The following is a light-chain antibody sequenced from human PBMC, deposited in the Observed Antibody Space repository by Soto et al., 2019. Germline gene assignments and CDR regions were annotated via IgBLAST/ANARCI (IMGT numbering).Light chain of an antibody. J-gene: IGKJ3*01. V-gene: IGKV1-33*01. CDR1: QDIGQF. CDR2: DAS. Sequence: DIQMTQSPSSLSASVGDRVTISCQASQDIGQFLNWYQQKPGKPPKLLIYDASNLETGIPSKFSGSGSATDFTFTISSLQPEDIATYYCQQYDNLSFTFGPGTKVDIK. CDR3: QQYDNLSFT.